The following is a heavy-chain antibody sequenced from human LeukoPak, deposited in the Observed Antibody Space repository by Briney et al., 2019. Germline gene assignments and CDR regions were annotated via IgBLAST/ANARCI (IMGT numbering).Heavy chain of an antibody. CDR1: GYTFTGYY. J-gene: IGHJ3*02. Sequence: ASVKVSCKASGYTFTGYYMHWVRQAPGQGLEWMGWINPNSGGTNYAQKFQGRVTMTRDTSISTAYMELSRLRSDDTAVYHCARDLNYGSGSYGLDIWGQGTMVTVSS. CDR3: ARDLNYGSGSYGLDI. CDR2: INPNSGGT. D-gene: IGHD3-10*01. V-gene: IGHV1-2*02.